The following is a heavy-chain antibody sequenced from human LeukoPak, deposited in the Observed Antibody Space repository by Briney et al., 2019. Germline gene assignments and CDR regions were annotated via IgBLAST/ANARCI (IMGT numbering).Heavy chain of an antibody. D-gene: IGHD2-2*01. CDR3: EIRGITYSSSFFDF. J-gene: IGHJ4*02. CDR2: IFYSGST. CDR1: GGSIGSSSYF. Sequence: PSETLSLTCSVSGGSIGSSSYFSGWIRQPPGKGLEWIGHIFYSGSTYYNPSLKSRVTISVDTSKNQFSLHLNSVTAADTATYYCEIRGITYSSSFFDFWGQGTLVTVSS. V-gene: IGHV4-39*01.